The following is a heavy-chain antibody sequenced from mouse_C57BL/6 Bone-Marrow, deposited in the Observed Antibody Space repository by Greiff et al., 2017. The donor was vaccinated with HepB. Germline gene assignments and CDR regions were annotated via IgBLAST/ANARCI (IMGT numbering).Heavy chain of an antibody. D-gene: IGHD1-1*01. CDR3: AKNYYGSSYPYWYFDV. CDR2: IWRGGST. V-gene: IGHV2-5*01. J-gene: IGHJ1*03. CDR1: GFSLTSYG. Sequence: VKLKESGPGLVQPSQSLSITCTVSGFSLTSYGVHWVRQSPGKGLEWLGVIWRGGSTDYNAAFMSRLSITKDNSKSQVFFKMNSLQADDTAIYYCAKNYYGSSYPYWYFDVWGTGTTVTVSS.